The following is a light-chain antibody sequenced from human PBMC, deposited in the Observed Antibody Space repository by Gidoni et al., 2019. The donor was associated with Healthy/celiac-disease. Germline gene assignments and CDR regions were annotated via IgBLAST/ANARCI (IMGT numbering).Light chain of an antibody. Sequence: AIQLSQSPSSLSASVGDRVTLTCRASQGISSALAWYQQQPGKAPKLLIYDASSLESGVPSRFSGSGAGTDFTLTISSLQPEDVATYYCQQFNNYPRTFGQGTKVEIK. V-gene: IGKV1D-13*01. CDR3: QQFNNYPRT. CDR1: QGISSA. CDR2: DAS. J-gene: IGKJ1*01.